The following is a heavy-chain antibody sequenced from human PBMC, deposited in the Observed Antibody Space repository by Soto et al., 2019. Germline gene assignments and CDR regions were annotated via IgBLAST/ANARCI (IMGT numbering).Heavy chain of an antibody. V-gene: IGHV1-69*13. J-gene: IGHJ6*02. CDR1: GYTFTGYY. D-gene: IGHD4-4*01. CDR3: ARDIPPTTVPNIEDYYYYYGMDV. CDR2: IIPIFGTA. Sequence: SVKVSCKASGYTFTGYYMHWVRQAPGQGLEWMGWIIPIFGTANYAQKFQGRVTITADESTSTAYMELSSLRSEDTAVYYCARDIPPTTVPNIEDYYYYYGMDVWGQGTTVTVSS.